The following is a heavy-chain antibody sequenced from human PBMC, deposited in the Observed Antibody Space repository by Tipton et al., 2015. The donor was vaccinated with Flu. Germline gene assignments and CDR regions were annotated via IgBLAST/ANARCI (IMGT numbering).Heavy chain of an antibody. CDR1: GGSFSSYY. CDR2: IYYSGST. CDR3: AADHYFGSGSYY. J-gene: IGHJ4*02. V-gene: IGHV4-59*01. Sequence: TLSLTCTVSGGSFSSYYWSWIRQPPGKRPEWIGHIYYSGSTNYNPALQSRVTISVDTSKSQFSLRLSSVTAADTAVYFCAADHYFGSGSYYWGQGKMVTVSS. D-gene: IGHD3-10*01.